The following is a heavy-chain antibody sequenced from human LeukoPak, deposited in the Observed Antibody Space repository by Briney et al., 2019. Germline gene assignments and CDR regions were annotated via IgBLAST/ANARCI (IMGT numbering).Heavy chain of an antibody. D-gene: IGHD6-13*01. CDR3: ARDQSIGIAAAGSPYYYYYYMDV. J-gene: IGHJ6*03. Sequence: PSETLSLTCTVSGGSISSSSYYWSWIRQPPGKGLEWIGYIYHGVSTYYNPSLKSRVTMSVDTSKNQFSLKLSSVTAADTAVYYCARDQSIGIAAAGSPYYYYYYMDVWGKGTTVTVSS. V-gene: IGHV4-30-2*01. CDR2: IYHGVST. CDR1: GGSISSSSYY.